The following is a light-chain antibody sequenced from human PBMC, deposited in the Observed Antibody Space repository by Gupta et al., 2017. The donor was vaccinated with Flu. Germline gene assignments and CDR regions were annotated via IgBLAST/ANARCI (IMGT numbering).Light chain of an antibody. CDR2: SAD. CDR1: VSNIGTFS. J-gene: IGLJ3*02. V-gene: IGLV1-47*01. Sequence: QSLLTQPPSLSGTPGQRVTISCSGSVSNIGTFSVYWYQQVPGTAPKRLIVSADQRPSGVPDRLSGYRAGTSASRNISGLRSEDEADDYCAAWDDRLSGWVFGGGTKLTVL. CDR3: AAWDDRLSGWV.